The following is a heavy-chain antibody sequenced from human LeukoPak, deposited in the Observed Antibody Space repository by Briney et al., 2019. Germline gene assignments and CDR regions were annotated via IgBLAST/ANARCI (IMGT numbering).Heavy chain of an antibody. CDR1: GDTFIRYG. CDR2: IAAYKGDT. D-gene: IGHD3-3*01. V-gene: IGHV1-18*01. CDR3: ARSHNWNYATDV. J-gene: IGHJ6*02. Sequence: ASVKVSCKASGDTFIRYGISWLRQAPGQGPEWMGWIAAYKGDTSYAQKFQGRVTMTTDTSTSTANMELRSLRSDDTAVYYCARSHNWNYATDVWGQGTTVTVSS.